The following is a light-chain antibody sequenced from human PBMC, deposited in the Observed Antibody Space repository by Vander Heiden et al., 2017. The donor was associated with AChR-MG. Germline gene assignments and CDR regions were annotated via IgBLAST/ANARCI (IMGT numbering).Light chain of an antibody. CDR2: DNN. J-gene: IGLJ2*01. V-gene: IGLV1-51*01. Sequence: QSVLTPPPSVSAAPGQKVTISCSGSSSNIASNYVCWYQQLPGTAPKLLIYDNNKRPSGIPDRFSGSKSGTSATLGITGLQAGDEADYYCGTWDSSLSAVVFGGGTKLTVL. CDR3: GTWDSSLSAVV. CDR1: SSNIASNY.